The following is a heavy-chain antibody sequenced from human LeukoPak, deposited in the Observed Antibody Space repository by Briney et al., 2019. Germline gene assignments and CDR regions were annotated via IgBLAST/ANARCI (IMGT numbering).Heavy chain of an antibody. CDR2: IIPIFGTA. CDR1: GGTFSSYA. J-gene: IGHJ3*02. V-gene: IGHV1-69*01. Sequence: EASVKVSCKASGGTFSSYAISWVRQAPGQGLEWMGGIIPIFGTANYAQKFQGRVTITADESTSTAYMELSSLRSEDTAVYYCASPRSSRYCSSTSCYAYAFDIWGQGTMVTVSS. D-gene: IGHD2-2*01. CDR3: ASPRSSRYCSSTSCYAYAFDI.